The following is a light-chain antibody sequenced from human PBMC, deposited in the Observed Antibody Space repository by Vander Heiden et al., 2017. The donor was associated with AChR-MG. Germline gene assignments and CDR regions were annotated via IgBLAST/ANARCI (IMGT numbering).Light chain of an antibody. CDR2: EDS. J-gene: IGLJ2*01. V-gene: IGLV3-10*01. CDR3: YSTDSSGNLVV. Sequence: SYELTQPPSVSFSPGQTARITCTGDAWANKYAYWYQQKAGQAPGLVIYEDSKRPSGIPERFSGSSSGTMATLTISGAQVEDEADYYCYSTDSSGNLVVFGGGTKLTVL. CDR1: AWANKY.